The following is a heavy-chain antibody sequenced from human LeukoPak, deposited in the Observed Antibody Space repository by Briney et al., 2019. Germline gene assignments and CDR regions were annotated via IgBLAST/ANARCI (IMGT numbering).Heavy chain of an antibody. CDR3: ARGGPTVGTDY. CDR1: GFTLSSYW. V-gene: IGHV3-7*01. D-gene: IGHD1-26*01. Sequence: PGGSLRLSCAASGFTLSSYWMNWVRQAPGKGLEWVANIKEDGSEKYYVDSVKGRFTVSRDNAKNSLYLQINSLRADDTAVYYCARGGPTVGTDYWGQGTLVTVSS. CDR2: IKEDGSEK. J-gene: IGHJ4*02.